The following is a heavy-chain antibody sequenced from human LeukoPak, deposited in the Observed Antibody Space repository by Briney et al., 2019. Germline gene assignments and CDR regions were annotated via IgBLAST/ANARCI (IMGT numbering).Heavy chain of an antibody. Sequence: PGGSLRLSCAASGFTFSSYSMNWVRQAPGKGLEWISYIGISSGNTKYADSVKGRFTISGDKAKNSVYLQMNSLRVEDTAVYYCARDTKYASDNWGQGTLVTVSS. CDR2: IGISSGNT. J-gene: IGHJ4*02. V-gene: IGHV3-48*01. D-gene: IGHD2-2*01. CDR1: GFTFSSYS. CDR3: ARDTKYASDN.